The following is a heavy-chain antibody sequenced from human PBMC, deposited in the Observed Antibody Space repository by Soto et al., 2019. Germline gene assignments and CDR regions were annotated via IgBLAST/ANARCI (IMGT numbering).Heavy chain of an antibody. Sequence: TLSLTCAVSGYSITTGYSLGWIRQPPGSCLEWIGTLHHSGTTYYNPSLKTRVTISLDTSKNQFSLKLSPVTDAATAVYYCARIYCSRTSCHINGMDIWGQGTTVTVSS. CDR3: ARIYCSRTSCHINGMDI. V-gene: IGHV4-38-2*01. J-gene: IGHJ6*02. D-gene: IGHD2-2*02. CDR2: LHHSGTT. CDR1: GYSITTGYS.